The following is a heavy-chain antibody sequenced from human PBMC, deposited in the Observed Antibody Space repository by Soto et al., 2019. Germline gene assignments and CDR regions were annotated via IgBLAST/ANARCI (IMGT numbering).Heavy chain of an antibody. J-gene: IGHJ5*02. D-gene: IGHD6-13*01. CDR2: ISYDGSNK. Sequence: VESLRLSCAASGFTFSSYAMHWVRQAPGKGLEWVAVISYDGSNKYYADSVKGRFTISRDNSKNTLYLQMNSLRAEDTAVYYCASEAAQGWNWFDPWGQGTLVTVSA. V-gene: IGHV3-30-3*01. CDR1: GFTFSSYA. CDR3: ASEAAQGWNWFDP.